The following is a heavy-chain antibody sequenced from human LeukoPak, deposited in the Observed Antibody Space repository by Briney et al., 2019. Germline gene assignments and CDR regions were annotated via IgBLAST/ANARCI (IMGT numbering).Heavy chain of an antibody. CDR2: INPNSGGT. D-gene: IGHD6-13*01. Sequence: ASVKVSCKASGYTFTGYYMHWVRQAPGQGLEWMGWINPNSGGTNYAQKFQGRVTMTRDTSISTAYMELSRLRSDDTAVYYCARARYSSSWTRFDPWGQGTPVTVSS. J-gene: IGHJ5*02. CDR1: GYTFTGYY. V-gene: IGHV1-2*02. CDR3: ARARYSSSWTRFDP.